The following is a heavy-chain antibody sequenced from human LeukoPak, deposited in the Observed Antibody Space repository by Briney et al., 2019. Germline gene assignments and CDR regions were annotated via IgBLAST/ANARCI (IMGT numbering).Heavy chain of an antibody. CDR1: GGSISSYY. CDR2: TYYSGST. J-gene: IGHJ4*02. Sequence: SETLSLTCTVSGGSISSYYWSWIRQPPGKGLEWIGYTYYSGSTNYNPSLKSRVTISVDTSKNQFSLKLSSVTAADTAVYYCARRSRQQLDSSGWYHGYYFDYWGQGTLVTVSS. D-gene: IGHD6-19*01. CDR3: ARRSRQQLDSSGWYHGYYFDY. V-gene: IGHV4-59*08.